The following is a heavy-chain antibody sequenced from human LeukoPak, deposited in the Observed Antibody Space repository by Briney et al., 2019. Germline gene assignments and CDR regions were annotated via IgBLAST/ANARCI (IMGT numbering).Heavy chain of an antibody. CDR1: GFTFNNYA. CDR3: ARDQDSSSWYYRYYYYGMDV. CDR2: INSDGSST. Sequence: GGSLRLSCAASGFTFNNYAMNWVRQAPGKGLVWVSRINSDGSSTSYADSVKGRFTISRDNAKNTLYLQMNSLRAEDTAVYYCARDQDSSSWYYRYYYYGMDVWGQGTTVTVSS. V-gene: IGHV3-74*01. J-gene: IGHJ6*02. D-gene: IGHD6-13*01.